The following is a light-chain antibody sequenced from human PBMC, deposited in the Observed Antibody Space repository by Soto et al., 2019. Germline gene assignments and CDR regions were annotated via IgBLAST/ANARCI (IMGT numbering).Light chain of an antibody. Sequence: QSALTQPPSASGSPGQSGTISCTGTSSDVGAYNYVYWYQQYPGKAPKLMIYEVNKRPSGVPDRFSGSKSGKTASLTVSGLQPEDEADYHCTSYAGSHIWVFGGGTKLTVL. J-gene: IGLJ3*02. CDR1: SSDVGAYNY. V-gene: IGLV2-8*01. CDR2: EVN. CDR3: TSYAGSHIWV.